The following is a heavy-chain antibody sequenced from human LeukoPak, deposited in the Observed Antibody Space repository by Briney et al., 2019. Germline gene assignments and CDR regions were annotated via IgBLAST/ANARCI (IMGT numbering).Heavy chain of an antibody. Sequence: SETLSLTCVVSGGSISNYYWSWIRQPPGKRLEWIGYIHYSGNTYYNPSLKSRVTISVDTSKNQFSLRLSSVTAADTAVYYCARVNYYDSSGTDYWGQGTLVTVSS. J-gene: IGHJ4*02. CDR2: IHYSGNT. V-gene: IGHV4-59*13. CDR3: ARVNYYDSSGTDY. D-gene: IGHD3-22*01. CDR1: GGSISNYY.